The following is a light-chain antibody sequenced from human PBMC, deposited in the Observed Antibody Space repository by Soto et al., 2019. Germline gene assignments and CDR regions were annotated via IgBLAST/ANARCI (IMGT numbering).Light chain of an antibody. V-gene: IGLV1-44*01. CDR1: SSNIGDSP. J-gene: IGLJ2*01. CDR3: AVWIGSLNNVV. Sequence: QSVVTQTPSASGTPGQRVTISCSGSSSNIGDSPVDWYQQVPGAAPKLLIYSTNQRPSGVPDRFSGSKSGTSASLAISGLQSEDEAEYFCAVWIGSLNNVVFGGGTKLTVL. CDR2: STN.